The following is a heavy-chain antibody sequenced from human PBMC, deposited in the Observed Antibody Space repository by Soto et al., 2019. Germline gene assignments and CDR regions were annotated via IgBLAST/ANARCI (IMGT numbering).Heavy chain of an antibody. CDR3: ARVNKRGYSYVGLFDY. Sequence: EASVKVSCKASGYTFTSYGISWVRQAPGQGLEWMGWISAYNGNTNYAQKLQGRVTMTTDTSTSTAYMELRSLRSGDTAVYYCARVNKRGYSYVGLFDYWGQGTLVTVSS. D-gene: IGHD5-18*01. J-gene: IGHJ4*02. V-gene: IGHV1-18*01. CDR1: GYTFTSYG. CDR2: ISAYNGNT.